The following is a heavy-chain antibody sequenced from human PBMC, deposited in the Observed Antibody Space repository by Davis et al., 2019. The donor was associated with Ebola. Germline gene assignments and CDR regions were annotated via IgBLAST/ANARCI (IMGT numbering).Heavy chain of an antibody. CDR3: AGQDIVATIFDY. D-gene: IGHD5-12*01. CDR1: GGSISSYY. V-gene: IGHV4-59*05. CDR2: IYYSGST. Sequence: SETLSLTCTVSGGSISSYYWSWIRQPPGKGLEWIGSIYYSGSTYYNPSLKSRVTISVDTSKNQFSLKLSSVTAADTAVYYCAGQDIVATIFDYWGQGTLVTVSS. J-gene: IGHJ4*02.